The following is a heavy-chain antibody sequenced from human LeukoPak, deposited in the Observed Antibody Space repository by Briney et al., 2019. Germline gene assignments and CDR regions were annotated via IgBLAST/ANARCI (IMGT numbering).Heavy chain of an antibody. D-gene: IGHD3-3*01. J-gene: IGHJ4*02. CDR1: GFTFSRYG. V-gene: IGHV3-30*03. CDR3: ATDRGFASFDY. Sequence: PGGSLRLSCAASGFTFSRYGMHWVRQTPGKGLEWVAVISYDASNKYYADSVKGRFTISRDNSKNTLYLQMNSLRAEDTAVYYCATDRGFASFDYWGQGTLVTVSS. CDR2: ISYDASNK.